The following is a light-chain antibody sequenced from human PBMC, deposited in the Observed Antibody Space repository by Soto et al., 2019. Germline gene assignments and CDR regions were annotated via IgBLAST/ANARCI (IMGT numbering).Light chain of an antibody. J-gene: IGLJ1*01. CDR3: SSYAGGKNFYV. V-gene: IGLV2-8*01. Sequence: QSVLTQPASVSGSPGQSITISCTGTSSDVGGYDYVSWYQQHPGDAPKLIIYEVTKRPSGVPDRCSGSKSGNTTSLTVSGLQAEYEADYHCSSYAGGKNFYVFGTGTKGTLL. CDR1: SSDVGGYDY. CDR2: EVT.